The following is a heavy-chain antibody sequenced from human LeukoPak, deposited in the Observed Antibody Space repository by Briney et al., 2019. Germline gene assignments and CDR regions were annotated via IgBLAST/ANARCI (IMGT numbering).Heavy chain of an antibody. J-gene: IGHJ4*02. CDR1: GFTFSSYS. CDR2: ISSSSSYI. Sequence: GGSLGLSCAASGFTFSSYSMNWVRQAPGKGLEWVSSISSSSSYIYYADSVKGRFTISRDNAKNSLYLQMNSLRAEDTAVYYCATGRSYYDSSGYPSPDYWGQGTLVTVSS. V-gene: IGHV3-21*01. CDR3: ATGRSYYDSSGYPSPDY. D-gene: IGHD3-22*01.